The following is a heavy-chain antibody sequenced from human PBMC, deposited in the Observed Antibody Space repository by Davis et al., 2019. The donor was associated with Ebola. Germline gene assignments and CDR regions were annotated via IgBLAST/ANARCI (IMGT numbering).Heavy chain of an antibody. D-gene: IGHD4-17*01. CDR1: GGTFSSYA. J-gene: IGHJ4*02. CDR3: ARSGTTVTTRGNYFDY. V-gene: IGHV1-69*04. Sequence: AASVKVSCKASGGTFSSYAISWVRQAPGQGLEWMGRIIPILGIANYAQKFQGRVTITADKSTSTAYMELSSLRSEDTAVCYCARSGTTVTTRGNYFDYWGQGTLVTVSS. CDR2: IIPILGIA.